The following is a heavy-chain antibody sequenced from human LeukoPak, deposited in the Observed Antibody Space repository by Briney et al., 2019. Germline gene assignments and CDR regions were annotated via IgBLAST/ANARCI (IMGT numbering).Heavy chain of an antibody. Sequence: GGSLRLSCAASGFXFNSFGIHWVRQAPGKGLEWVAVISYDGSNKYFADSVKGRFTISRDNSKNTLYLQMNSLRAEDTAVYYCAKDYDSSGWAAFDIWGQGTMVTVSS. D-gene: IGHD3-22*01. J-gene: IGHJ3*02. V-gene: IGHV3-30*18. CDR2: ISYDGSNK. CDR1: GFXFNSFG. CDR3: AKDYDSSGWAAFDI.